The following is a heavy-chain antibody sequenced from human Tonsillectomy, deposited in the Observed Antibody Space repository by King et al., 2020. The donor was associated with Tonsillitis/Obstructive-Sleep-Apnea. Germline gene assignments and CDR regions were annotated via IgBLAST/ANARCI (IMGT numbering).Heavy chain of an antibody. J-gene: IGHJ4*02. CDR1: GGSFSGYY. Sequence: VQLQQWGAGLLKPSETLSLTCAVYGGSFSGYYWSWIRQPPGKGLEWIGEINHSGSTNYNPSLKSRVTISVDTSKNQFSLKLSSVTAADTAVYYCARGASRSSSRVFDYWGQGTLVTVS. D-gene: IGHD6-6*01. CDR3: ARGASRSSSRVFDY. CDR2: INHSGST. V-gene: IGHV4-34*01.